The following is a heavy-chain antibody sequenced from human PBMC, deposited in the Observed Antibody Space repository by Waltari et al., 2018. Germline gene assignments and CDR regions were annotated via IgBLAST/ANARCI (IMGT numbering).Heavy chain of an antibody. J-gene: IGHJ5*02. D-gene: IGHD6-6*01. CDR1: GGSIGRNTFY. CDR3: VREWSSSSSWFDP. V-gene: IGHV4-39*07. CDR2: IDSRGST. Sequence: QVQLQESGPGLVKSAETLSLTCTVSGGSIGRNTFYWAWFRQPPGKRMVWMASIDSRGSTYYMPSLKSRVTISVDTSRNQLSLRLTSVTAADTAVYFCVREWSSSSSWFDPWGQGTLVTVSS.